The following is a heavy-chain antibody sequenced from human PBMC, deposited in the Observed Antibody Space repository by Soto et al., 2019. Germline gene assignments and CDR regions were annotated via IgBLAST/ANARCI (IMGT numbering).Heavy chain of an antibody. CDR1: GGSISSGDYY. Sequence: SETLSLTCTVSGGSISSGDYYWSWIRQPPGKGLEWIGYIYYSGSTFYNPSLKSRLSISLDTSQNQFSLKLSSVTAADTAVYYCVRDRGDNYIDHWGQGTLVTVSS. J-gene: IGHJ4*02. V-gene: IGHV4-30-4*01. CDR2: IYYSGST. CDR3: VRDRGDNYIDH. D-gene: IGHD2-21*01.